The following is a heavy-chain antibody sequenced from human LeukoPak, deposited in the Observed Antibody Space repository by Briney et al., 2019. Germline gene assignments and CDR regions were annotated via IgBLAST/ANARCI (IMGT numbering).Heavy chain of an antibody. CDR1: GFTFSSYG. CDR2: ISYDGSNK. V-gene: IGHV3-30*18. J-gene: IGHJ4*02. Sequence: GGSLRLSCAASGFTFSSYGMHWVRQAPGKGLEWVAVISYDGSNKYYADSVKGRFTISRDNSKNTLYPQMNSLRAEDTAVYYCAKDQDYYDSSGYSDYWGQGTPVTVSS. CDR3: AKDQDYYDSSGYSDY. D-gene: IGHD3-22*01.